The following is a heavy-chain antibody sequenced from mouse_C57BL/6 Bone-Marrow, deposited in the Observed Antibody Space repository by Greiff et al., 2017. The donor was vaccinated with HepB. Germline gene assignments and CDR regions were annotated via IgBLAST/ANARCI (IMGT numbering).Heavy chain of an antibody. D-gene: IGHD1-1*01. J-gene: IGHJ2*01. CDR2: IDPSDSYT. CDR1: GYTFTSYW. Sequence: QVQLQQPGAELVKPGASVKLSCKASGYTFTSYWMQWVKQRPGQGLEWIGEIDPSDSYTNYNKKFKGKATLTVDTSSSTAYMQLSSLTSEDSAVYYCARRGYGSSYGEGYWGQGTTLTVSS. CDR3: ARRGYGSSYGEGY. V-gene: IGHV1-50*01.